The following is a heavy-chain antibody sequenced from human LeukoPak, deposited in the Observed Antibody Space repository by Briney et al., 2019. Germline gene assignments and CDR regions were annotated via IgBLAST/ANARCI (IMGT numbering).Heavy chain of an antibody. CDR1: GFTFSSYA. CDR3: AKSRNALYYFDY. J-gene: IGHJ4*02. V-gene: IGHV3-23*01. D-gene: IGHD1-14*01. Sequence: PGGSLRLSCAASGFTFSSYAMSWVRQAPGKGLEWVSAISGSGGSTYYADSVKARSTISRDNSKNTLYLQMNSLRAEDTTVYYCAKSRNALYYFDYWGQGTLVTVSS. CDR2: ISGSGGST.